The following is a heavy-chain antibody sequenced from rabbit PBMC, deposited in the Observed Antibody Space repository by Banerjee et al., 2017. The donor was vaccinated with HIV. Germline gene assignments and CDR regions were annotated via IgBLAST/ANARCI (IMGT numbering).Heavy chain of an antibody. V-gene: IGHV1S45*01. Sequence: QEQLEESGGDLVKPEGSLTLTCTASGFSFSNKYVMCWVRQAPGKGLEWIACIYTGSSGNTYYANWAKGRFTISKTSSTTVTLQMTSLTVADTASYFCARDLAGVIGWNFNLWGQGTLVTVS. CDR3: ARDLAGVIGWNFNL. J-gene: IGHJ4*01. CDR1: GFSFSNKYV. D-gene: IGHD4-1*01. CDR2: IYTGSSGNT.